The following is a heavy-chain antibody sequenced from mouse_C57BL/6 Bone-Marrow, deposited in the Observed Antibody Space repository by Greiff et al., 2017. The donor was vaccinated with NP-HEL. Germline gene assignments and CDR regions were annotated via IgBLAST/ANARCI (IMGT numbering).Heavy chain of an antibody. CDR1: GFTFSSYG. V-gene: IGHV5-6*01. CDR2: ISSGGSYT. D-gene: IGHD1-1*01. CDR3: ARLSYYCGSSPYWYFDV. J-gene: IGHJ1*03. Sequence: EVQGVESGGDLVKPGGSLKLSCAASGFTFSSYGMSWVRQTPDKRLEWVATISSGGSYTYYPDSVKGRFTISRDNAKNTLYLQMISLKSEDTAMYYFARLSYYCGSSPYWYFDVWGTGTTVTVSS.